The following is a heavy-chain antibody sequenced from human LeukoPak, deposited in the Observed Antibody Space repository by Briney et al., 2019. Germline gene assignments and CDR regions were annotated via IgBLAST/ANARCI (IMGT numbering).Heavy chain of an antibody. V-gene: IGHV4-39*01. CDR3: ARLVDFWSGSVRFDP. CDR2: IYYSGST. D-gene: IGHD3-3*01. Sequence: PSETLSLTCTVSGGSISSSSYYWGWIRQPPRKGLEWIGSIYYSGSTYYNPSLKSRVTISVDTSKNQFSLKLSSVTAADTAVYYCARLVDFWSGSVRFDPWGQGTLVTVSS. J-gene: IGHJ5*02. CDR1: GGSISSSSYY.